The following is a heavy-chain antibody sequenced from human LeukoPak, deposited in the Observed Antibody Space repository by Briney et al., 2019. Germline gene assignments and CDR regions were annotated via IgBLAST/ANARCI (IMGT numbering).Heavy chain of an antibody. CDR2: INSDGRTT. D-gene: IGHD3-22*01. CDR3: AMIKEG. V-gene: IGHV3-74*01. Sequence: GGSLRLSCAASGFTFSNNWMHWVRQAPGKGLVWVSRINSDGRTTTYADSVKGRFTISRDNAKNTLYLQMNSLRAEDTAVYYCAMIKEGWGEGTLVTVSS. CDR1: GFTFSNNW. J-gene: IGHJ4*02.